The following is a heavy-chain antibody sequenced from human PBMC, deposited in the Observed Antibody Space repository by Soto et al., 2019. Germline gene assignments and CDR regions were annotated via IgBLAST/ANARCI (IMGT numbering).Heavy chain of an antibody. CDR2: IIPIFGTA. CDR1: GGTFSSYA. D-gene: IGHD1-7*01. J-gene: IGHJ4*02. Sequence: SVKVSCKASGGTFSSYAISWVRQAPGQGLEWMGGIIPIFGTANYAQKFQGRVTITADESTSTAYMELSSLRSEDTAVYYCARDDRNYANFDYWGQGTLVTVSS. CDR3: ARDDRNYANFDY. V-gene: IGHV1-69*13.